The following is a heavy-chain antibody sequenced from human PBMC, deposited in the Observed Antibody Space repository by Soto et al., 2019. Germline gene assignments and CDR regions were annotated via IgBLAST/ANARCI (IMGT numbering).Heavy chain of an antibody. J-gene: IGHJ6*02. CDR1: GGSISSGGYY. V-gene: IGHV4-61*08. D-gene: IGHD6-6*01. Sequence: PSETLSLTCTVSGGSISSGGYYWSWIRQPPGKGLEWIGYIYYSGSTNYNPSLKSRVTISVDTSKNQFPLKLSSVTAADTAVYYCARSSIARYYYYGMDVWGQGTTVTVS. CDR2: IYYSGST. CDR3: ARSSIARYYYYGMDV.